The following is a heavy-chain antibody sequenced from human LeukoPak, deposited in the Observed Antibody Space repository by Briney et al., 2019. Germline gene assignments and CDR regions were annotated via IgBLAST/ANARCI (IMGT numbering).Heavy chain of an antibody. D-gene: IGHD3-10*01. J-gene: IGHJ4*02. CDR2: INPSGGST. CDR3: ARGLGDSGSFSSFDY. CDR1: GYTFTTYY. V-gene: IGHV1-46*01. Sequence: ASVSVSCKTSGYTFTTYYMHWVRQAPGQGLEWMGIINPSGGSTTYAQKFQGRVTMTRDTSTSTVYMELSSLRSEDTAVYYCARGLGDSGSFSSFDYWGQGTLVTVSS.